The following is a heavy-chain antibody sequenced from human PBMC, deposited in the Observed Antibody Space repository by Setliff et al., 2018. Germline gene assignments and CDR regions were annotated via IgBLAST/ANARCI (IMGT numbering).Heavy chain of an antibody. V-gene: IGHV3-7*01. Sequence: GGSLRLSCEASGFIFSSLWMSWVRQAPGRGLEWVANINQEGSGRYYVDSVKGRFSISRDNAKSSLYLQMNSLRADDTAVYYCARDQFRNSGGLYSWGQGTLVTVSS. CDR1: GFIFSSLW. CDR2: INQEGSGR. CDR3: ARDQFRNSGGLYS. J-gene: IGHJ5*02. D-gene: IGHD2-15*01.